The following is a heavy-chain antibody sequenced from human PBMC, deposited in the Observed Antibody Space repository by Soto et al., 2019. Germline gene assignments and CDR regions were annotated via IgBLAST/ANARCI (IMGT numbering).Heavy chain of an antibody. CDR1: GFTFSNYA. Sequence: PGGSLRLSCAASGFTFSNYAMNWVRQAPGKGLEWVSSISSSGDDTYYPDSVKGRFTISRDNSRNTLYLQMNSLRAEDTAIYFCAKNGYEYSTSSPWFDPWGQGTLVTSPQ. CDR2: ISSSGDDT. D-gene: IGHD6-6*01. V-gene: IGHV3-23*01. J-gene: IGHJ5*02. CDR3: AKNGYEYSTSSPWFDP.